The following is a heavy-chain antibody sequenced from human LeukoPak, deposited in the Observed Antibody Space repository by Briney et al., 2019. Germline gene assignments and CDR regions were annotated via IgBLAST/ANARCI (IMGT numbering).Heavy chain of an antibody. J-gene: IGHJ3*02. D-gene: IGHD2-2*01. V-gene: IGHV4-59*08. CDR3: ARSVTYQPDDAFDI. CDR2: IYYSGST. Sequence: SETLSLTCTVSGGSISSYYWSWFRQPPGKGLEWIGYIYYSGSTNYNPSLKSRVTISVDTSKNQFSLKLSSVTSADTAVYYCARSVTYQPDDAFDIWGQGTMVTVSS. CDR1: GGSISSYY.